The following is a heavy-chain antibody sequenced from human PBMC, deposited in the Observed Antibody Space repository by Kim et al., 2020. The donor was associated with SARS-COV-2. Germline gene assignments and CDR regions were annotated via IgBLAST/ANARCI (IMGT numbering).Heavy chain of an antibody. J-gene: IGHJ6*02. CDR3: AKAGHPVQYYWYGLDV. Sequence: GGSLRLSCAASGFTFRSYGIHWVRQAPGKGLEWVAVISSDGSKEEYADSVKGRFTISRDNSKSTLFLQMDSLRVEDTAVYYCAKAGHPVQYYWYGLDVWGQGTTVTVSS. CDR2: ISSDGSKE. CDR1: GFTFRSYG. D-gene: IGHD3-10*01. V-gene: IGHV3-30*18.